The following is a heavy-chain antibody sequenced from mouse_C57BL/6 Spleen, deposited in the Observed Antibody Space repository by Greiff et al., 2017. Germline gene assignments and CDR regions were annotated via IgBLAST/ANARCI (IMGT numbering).Heavy chain of an antibody. CDR3: ARDKSNSTYYAMDY. V-gene: IGHV5-4*01. CDR1: GFTFSSYA. Sequence: EVHLVESGGGLVKPGGSLKLSCAASGFTFSSYAMSWVRQTPEKRLEWVATISDGGSYTYYPDNVKGRFTISRDNAKNNLYLQMSHLKSEDTAMYYCARDKSNSTYYAMDYWGQGTSVTVSS. J-gene: IGHJ4*01. D-gene: IGHD2-5*01. CDR2: ISDGGSYT.